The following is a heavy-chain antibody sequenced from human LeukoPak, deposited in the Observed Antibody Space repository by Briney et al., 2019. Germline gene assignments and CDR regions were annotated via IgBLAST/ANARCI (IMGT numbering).Heavy chain of an antibody. CDR3: ARGRLPGIAVVIWFDP. Sequence: ASVKVSCKASGYTFTSYDINWGRQATGQGLEWMGWMNPNSGNTGYAQKFQGRVTMTRNTSISTAYMELSSLRSEDTAVYYCARGRLPGIAVVIWFDPWGQGTLVTVSS. V-gene: IGHV1-8*01. CDR1: GYTFTSYD. J-gene: IGHJ5*02. CDR2: MNPNSGNT. D-gene: IGHD6-19*01.